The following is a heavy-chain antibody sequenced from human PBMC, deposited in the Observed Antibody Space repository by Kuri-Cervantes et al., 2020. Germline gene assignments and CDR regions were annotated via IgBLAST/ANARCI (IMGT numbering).Heavy chain of an antibody. V-gene: IGHV3-74*01. Sequence: GESLKISCAASGFTFSSYAMSLVRQAPGKGLEWVSRIKSDGSGTTYADSVKGQFTISRDNAKNTLYLQMNSLRAEDTAVYYCARGGIVVVPAAMANFDYWGQGTLVTVSS. J-gene: IGHJ4*02. CDR2: IKSDGSGT. D-gene: IGHD2-2*01. CDR3: ARGGIVVVPAAMANFDY. CDR1: GFTFSSYA.